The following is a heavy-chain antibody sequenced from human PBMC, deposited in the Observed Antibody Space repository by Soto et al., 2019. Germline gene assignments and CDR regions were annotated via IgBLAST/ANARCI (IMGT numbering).Heavy chain of an antibody. CDR1: GFTFGDYA. CDR2: IRSKSNGGTT. Sequence: EVQLVESGGGLLQPGRSLRLSCTTSGFTFGDYAMSWFRQAPGKGLELVGFIRSKSNGGTTEYAASVKGRFTISRDDSRSIAYLQMNSLNTEDTAVYYCAMDTSGYNYYFDHWGQGTLVIVSS. J-gene: IGHJ4*02. V-gene: IGHV3-49*03. D-gene: IGHD3-22*01. CDR3: AMDTSGYNYYFDH.